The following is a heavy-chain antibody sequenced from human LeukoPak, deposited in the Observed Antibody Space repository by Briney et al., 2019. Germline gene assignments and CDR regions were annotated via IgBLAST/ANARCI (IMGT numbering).Heavy chain of an antibody. V-gene: IGHV3-53*01. CDR1: GFTVSSNY. Sequence: PGGSLRLSCAASGFTVSSNYMSWVRQAPGKGLEWVSVIYSGGCTYYADSVKGRFTISRDNSKNTLYLQMNSLRAEDTAVYYCARGRQSLAAAGPGYYYGMDVWGQGTTVTVSS. CDR3: ARGRQSLAAAGPGYYYGMDV. CDR2: IYSGGCT. J-gene: IGHJ6*02. D-gene: IGHD6-13*01.